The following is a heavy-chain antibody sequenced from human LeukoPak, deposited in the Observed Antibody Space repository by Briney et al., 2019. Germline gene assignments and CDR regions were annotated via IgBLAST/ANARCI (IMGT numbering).Heavy chain of an antibody. CDR3: AKSFMITFGGVIALADY. CDR2: ISYDGSNK. V-gene: IGHV3-30*18. D-gene: IGHD3-16*02. Sequence: GGSLRLSCAASGFTFSSYGMHWVRRAPGKGLEWVAVISYDGSNKYYADSVKGRFTISRDNSKNTLYLQMNSLRAEDTAVYYCAKSFMITFGGVIALADYWGQGTLVTVSS. J-gene: IGHJ4*02. CDR1: GFTFSSYG.